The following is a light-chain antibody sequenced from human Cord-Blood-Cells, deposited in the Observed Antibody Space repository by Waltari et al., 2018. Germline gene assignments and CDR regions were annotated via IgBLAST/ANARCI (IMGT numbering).Light chain of an antibody. CDR1: RSDVGGYNY. CDR3: SSYTSSSTLDVV. V-gene: IGLV2-14*01. CDR2: DVS. Sequence: QSALTQPASVSGSPGQSITLSCTGTRSDVGGYNYVSWDQQHPGKAPKHMIYDVSNRPSGVSNRSSGSKSGNTASLTISGLQAEDEADYYCSSYTSSSTLDVVFGGGTKLTVL. J-gene: IGLJ2*01.